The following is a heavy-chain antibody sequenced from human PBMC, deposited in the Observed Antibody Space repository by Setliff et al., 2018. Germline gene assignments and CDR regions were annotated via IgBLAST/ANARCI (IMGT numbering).Heavy chain of an antibody. J-gene: IGHJ3*01. V-gene: IGHV1-24*01. CDR3: ARSDHLVVDGFDV. CDR1: GYTLTELS. CDR2: FDPEDGET. D-gene: IGHD3-16*01. Sequence: ASVKVSCKVSGYTLTELSMHWVRQAPGKGLEWMGGFDPEDGETIYAQKFQGRVTMTEDTSTDTAYMELSRLTSDDMAVYFCARSDHLVVDGFDVWGQGTMVTVS.